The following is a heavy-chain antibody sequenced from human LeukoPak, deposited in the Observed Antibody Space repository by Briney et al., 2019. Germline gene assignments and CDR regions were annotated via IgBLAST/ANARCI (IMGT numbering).Heavy chain of an antibody. J-gene: IGHJ4*02. CDR2: INSDGSDT. V-gene: IGHV3-74*01. CDR1: GFTFNSYW. CDR3: ARGSDLYYYDSPPDY. D-gene: IGHD3-22*01. Sequence: PGGSLRLSCAASGFTFNSYWMHWVRQAPGKGLVCVLRINSDGSDTVYEDSVKGRYTISRDNAKNTVYLQTNSLRAEDTAVYYCARGSDLYYYDSPPDYWGQGTLVTVSS.